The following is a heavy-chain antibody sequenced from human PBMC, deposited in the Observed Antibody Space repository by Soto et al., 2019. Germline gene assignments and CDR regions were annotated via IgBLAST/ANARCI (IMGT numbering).Heavy chain of an antibody. Sequence: SETLSLTCAVYGGSFSGYYWSWIRQPPGKGLEWIGDINHSGSTTYNPSLKSRVTISVDTSKNQFSLMLSSVTAADTAVYYCARHTSYTAIKSDYWGQGTLVTVSS. CDR1: GGSFSGYY. J-gene: IGHJ4*02. CDR3: ARHTSYTAIKSDY. V-gene: IGHV4-34*01. CDR2: INHSGST. D-gene: IGHD3-16*02.